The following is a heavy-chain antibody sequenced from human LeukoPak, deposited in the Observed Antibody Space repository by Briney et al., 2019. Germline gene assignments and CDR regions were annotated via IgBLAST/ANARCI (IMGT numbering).Heavy chain of an antibody. J-gene: IGHJ4*02. CDR1: GFTFNSYA. CDR3: GKTTVGYSSGRYPGWPVDY. Sequence: PGGSLRLSCAASGFTFNSYAMYWVRQAPGKGLEWISGIFGSGGSPRYADSVKGRFTISRDNSQNTVYLQLDSLRVEDTALYYCGKTTVGYSSGRYPGWPVDYWGQGALVTVSS. V-gene: IGHV3-23*01. D-gene: IGHD2-15*01. CDR2: IFGSGGSP.